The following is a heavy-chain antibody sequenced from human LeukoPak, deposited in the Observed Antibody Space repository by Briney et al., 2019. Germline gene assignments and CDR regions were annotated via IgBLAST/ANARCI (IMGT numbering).Heavy chain of an antibody. CDR2: IYYSGST. D-gene: IGHD2-2*01. CDR3: ARGYCSSTSCYFVVGNWFDP. Sequence: PSETLSLTCTVSGGSISSGGYYWSWIRQHPGKGLEWIGYIYYSGSTYYNPSLKSRVTISVDTSKNQFSLKLSSVTAADTAVYYCARGYCSSTSCYFVVGNWFDPWGQGTLVTVSS. V-gene: IGHV4-31*03. J-gene: IGHJ5*02. CDR1: GGSISSGGYY.